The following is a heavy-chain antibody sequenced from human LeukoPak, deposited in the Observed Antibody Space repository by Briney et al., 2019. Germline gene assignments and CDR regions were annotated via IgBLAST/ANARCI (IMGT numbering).Heavy chain of an antibody. Sequence: ASVTVSFTVSGDTLSELPMHWVRQAPGKGLEWMGGFDPEKSETIYPQKLRGRVSMTEETSTGTASMELSSLTSEDTAVYFCATGNSLGYCKGGRCFNYWGQGTQVIVSS. CDR1: GDTLSELP. CDR3: ATGNSLGYCKGGRCFNY. V-gene: IGHV1-24*01. J-gene: IGHJ4*02. CDR2: FDPEKSET. D-gene: IGHD2-15*01.